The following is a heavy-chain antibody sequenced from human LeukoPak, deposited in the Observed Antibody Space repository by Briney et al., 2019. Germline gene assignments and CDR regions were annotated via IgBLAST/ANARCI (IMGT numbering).Heavy chain of an antibody. J-gene: IGHJ6*02. V-gene: IGHV1-8*01. Sequence: ASVKVSCKASGYTFTSYDINWVRQATGQGLEWMGWMNPNSGNTGYAQKFQGRVTMTTDTSTSTAYMELRSLRSDDTAVYYCARGLVSYYYYYGMDVWGQGTTVTVSS. CDR3: ARGLVSYYYYYGMDV. D-gene: IGHD6-13*01. CDR2: MNPNSGNT. CDR1: GYTFTSYD.